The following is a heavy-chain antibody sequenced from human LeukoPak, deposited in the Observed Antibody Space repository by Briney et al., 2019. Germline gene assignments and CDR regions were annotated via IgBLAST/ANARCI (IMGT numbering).Heavy chain of an antibody. CDR3: AREPFVNAFDI. CDR2: IYYSGST. V-gene: IGHV4-59*12. CDR1: GGSISSYY. J-gene: IGHJ3*02. Sequence: SETLSLTCTVSGGSISSYYWSWIRQPPGKGLEWIGYIYYSGSTNYNPSLKSRVTISVDTSKNQFSLKLSSVTAADTAVYYCAREPFVNAFDIRGQGTMVTVSS. D-gene: IGHD2-21*01.